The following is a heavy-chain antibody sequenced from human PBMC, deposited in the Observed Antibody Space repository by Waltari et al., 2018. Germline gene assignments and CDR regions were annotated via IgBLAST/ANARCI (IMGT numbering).Heavy chain of an antibody. J-gene: IGHJ4*02. CDR1: GFTFSSYA. CDR3: AKGLALGTYKFYFEY. D-gene: IGHD3-10*01. V-gene: IGHV3-23*01. CDR2: ISGSGGST. Sequence: EVQLLESGGGLVQPGGSLRLSCSASGFTFSSYALGWVRQAPGKGLEWVSAISGSGGSTYYADSVKGRFTISRDNSKNTLYLQMNSLRAEDTAVYYCAKGLALGTYKFYFEYWGQGTLVTVSS.